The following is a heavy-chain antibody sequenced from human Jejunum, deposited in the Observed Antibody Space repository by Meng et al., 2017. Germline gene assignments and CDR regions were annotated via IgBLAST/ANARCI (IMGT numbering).Heavy chain of an antibody. CDR1: GDSISGSYT. V-gene: IGHV4-4*02. CDR3: ARDFEALNGV. Sequence: QVQLQESGPGAVKPWGTLSLTCAVSGDSISGSYTWSWFRPSPGKGLEWIGEIYHSGTTNYNPSLKSRVALSVDKSKNQFSLNLSSVTAADTAVYFCARDFEALNGVWGQGTLVTVSS. J-gene: IGHJ1*01. CDR2: IYHSGTT. D-gene: IGHD2-8*01.